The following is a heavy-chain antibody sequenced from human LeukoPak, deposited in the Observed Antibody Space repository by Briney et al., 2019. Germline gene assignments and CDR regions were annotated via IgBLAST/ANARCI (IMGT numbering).Heavy chain of an antibody. CDR1: GYTFTGHY. J-gene: IGHJ5*02. CDR2: INPNSGGT. Sequence: ASVKVSCKASGYTFTGHYMHWVRQAPGQGLEWMGWINPNSGGTNYAQKFQARVTMTTDTSTTTTYMDLRSLRSDDTAVYYCARVDAREPITIFVPTRGNWFDPWGQGTLVTVSS. D-gene: IGHD3-3*01. V-gene: IGHV1-2*02. CDR3: ARVDAREPITIFVPTRGNWFDP.